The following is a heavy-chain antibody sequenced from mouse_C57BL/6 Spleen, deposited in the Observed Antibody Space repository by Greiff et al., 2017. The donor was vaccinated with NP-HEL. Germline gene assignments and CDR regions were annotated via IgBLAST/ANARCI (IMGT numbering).Heavy chain of an antibody. Sequence: VQLQQSGPELVKPGASVKISCKASGYTFTDYYMNWVKQSHGKSLAWIGDINPNNGGTSYNQKFKGKATLTVDKPSSTAYMELRSVKSEDSALYYCEGPGYWGQGTTLTVAS. D-gene: IGHD3-3*01. V-gene: IGHV1-26*01. CDR2: INPNNGGT. CDR1: GYTFTDYY. J-gene: IGHJ2*01. CDR3: EGPGY.